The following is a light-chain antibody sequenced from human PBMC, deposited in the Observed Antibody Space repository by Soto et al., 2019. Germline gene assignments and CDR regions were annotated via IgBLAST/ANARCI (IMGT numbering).Light chain of an antibody. CDR1: QSVSSSY. CDR2: AAS. J-gene: IGKJ1*01. CDR3: QQYGSSRWT. V-gene: IGKV3-20*01. Sequence: EIVFTLSPGTLSLSTEERATLSCRASQSVSSSYLVWHQQKPGQAPRLLIYAASRRATGIPDRFSGSGSGTDFTLTISRLEPEDFAVYYCQQYGSSRWTFGQGTNVDIK.